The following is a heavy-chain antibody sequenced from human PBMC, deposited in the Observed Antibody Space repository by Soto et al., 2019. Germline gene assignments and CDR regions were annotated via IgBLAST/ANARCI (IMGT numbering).Heavy chain of an antibody. J-gene: IGHJ6*03. V-gene: IGHV3-7*01. CDR1: RFTFGSYW. Sequence: AGGSLRLSCAASRFTFGSYWMSWVRQAPGKGLEWVANIKQDGSEKYYVDSVKGRFTISRDNAKNSLYLQMNSLRAEDTAVYYCARSAADSSSGPYYYYYYMDVWGKGTTVTVSS. CDR3: ARSAADSSSGPYYYYYYMDV. CDR2: IKQDGSEK. D-gene: IGHD6-19*01.